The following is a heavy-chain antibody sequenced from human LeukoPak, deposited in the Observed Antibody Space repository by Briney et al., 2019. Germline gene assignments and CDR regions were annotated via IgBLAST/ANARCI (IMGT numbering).Heavy chain of an antibody. V-gene: IGHV1-18*01. D-gene: IGHD2-15*01. CDR3: ARVVGGWLYEYFQH. Sequence: ASVKVSCKASGYTFTSYGISWVRQAPGQGLEWMGWISAYKGNTNYAQKLQGRVTMTTDTSPSTAYMELRSLRSDDTAVYYCARVVGGWLYEYFQHWGQGTLVTVSS. CDR2: ISAYKGNT. CDR1: GYTFTSYG. J-gene: IGHJ1*01.